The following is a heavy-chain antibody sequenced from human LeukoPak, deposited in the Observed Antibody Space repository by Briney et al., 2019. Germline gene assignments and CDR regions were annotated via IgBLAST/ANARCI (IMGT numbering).Heavy chain of an antibody. CDR2: IIPILGIA. J-gene: IGHJ4*02. CDR3: ARAGYCSSTSCYAELIDY. D-gene: IGHD2-2*01. V-gene: IGHV1-69*04. CDR1: GGTFSSYA. Sequence: GASVKVSCKASGGTFSSYAISWVRQAPGQGLEWMGRIIPILGIANYAQKFQGRVTITADKSTSTAYMELSSLRSEDTAVYYCARAGYCSSTSCYAELIDYWGQGTLVTVSS.